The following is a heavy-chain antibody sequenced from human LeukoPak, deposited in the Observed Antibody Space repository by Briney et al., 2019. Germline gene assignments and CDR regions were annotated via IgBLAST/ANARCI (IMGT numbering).Heavy chain of an antibody. J-gene: IGHJ4*02. CDR2: ISYDGSNK. Sequence: GGSMRLSCAASGFTFSSYAMHWVRQAPGKGLEWVAVISYDGSNKYYTDSVKGRFTISRDNSKNTLYLKMNSLRAEDTAVYYCAKSSSYYDSRGYYSPDYFDYWGQGTLVTVPS. D-gene: IGHD3-22*01. V-gene: IGHV3-30*18. CDR3: AKSSSYYDSRGYYSPDYFDY. CDR1: GFTFSSYA.